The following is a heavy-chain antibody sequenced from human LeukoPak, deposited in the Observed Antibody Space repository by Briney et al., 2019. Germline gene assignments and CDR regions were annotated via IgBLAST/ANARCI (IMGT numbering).Heavy chain of an antibody. J-gene: IGHJ6*02. Sequence: GGSLRLSCAASGFAFSMYWMHWVRQAPGKGLVWVSRINGDGSNTWYADSVKGRFTISRDNAKNTLYLQMNSLRAEDTAVYYCVRHDYYDNIGSYYGLDVWGQGTTVAVSS. CDR3: VRHDYYDNIGSYYGLDV. V-gene: IGHV3-74*01. CDR1: GFAFSMYW. D-gene: IGHD3-22*01. CDR2: INGDGSNT.